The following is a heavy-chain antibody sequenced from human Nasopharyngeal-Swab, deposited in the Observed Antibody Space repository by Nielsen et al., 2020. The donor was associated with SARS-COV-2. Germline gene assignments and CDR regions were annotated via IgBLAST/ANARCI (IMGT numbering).Heavy chain of an antibody. CDR3: ARDRSYCSGGSCYGGNWFDP. CDR2: IYTSGST. J-gene: IGHJ5*02. Sequence: GSLRLSCTVSGGSISSYYWSWIRQPAGKGLEWIGRIYTSGSTNYNPSLKSRVTMSVDTSKNQFSLKLSSVTAADTAVYYCARDRSYCSGGSCYGGNWFDPWGQGTLVTVSS. CDR1: GGSISSYY. V-gene: IGHV4-4*07. D-gene: IGHD2-15*01.